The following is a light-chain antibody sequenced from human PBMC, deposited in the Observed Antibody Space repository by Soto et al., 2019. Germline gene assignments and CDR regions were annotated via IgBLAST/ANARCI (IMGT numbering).Light chain of an antibody. V-gene: IGKV1-5*01. CDR2: DAS. J-gene: IGKJ1*01. Sequence: IQMTPSPATLSSSVENIVTITCRASQSISSWLAWYQLKPGKAPKLLIYDASSLESGVPSRFSGSGSGTEFTLTISSLQPDDFATYYCQQYNNYSTFGQGTKVDI. CDR3: QQYNNYST. CDR1: QSISSW.